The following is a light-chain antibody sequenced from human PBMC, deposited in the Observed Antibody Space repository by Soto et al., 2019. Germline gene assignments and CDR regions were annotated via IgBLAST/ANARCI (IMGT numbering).Light chain of an antibody. CDR3: QQYDNWPPSWT. J-gene: IGKJ1*01. CDR1: QSVNYN. Sequence: EIVMTQSPATLSVSPGERATLSCRASQSVNYNLAWYQQRPGQAPRLLIYGATSRATGIPARFSGSGSGTEFTLTISSLQSEDFVVYYCQQYDNWPPSWTFGQGTKV. CDR2: GAT. V-gene: IGKV3-15*01.